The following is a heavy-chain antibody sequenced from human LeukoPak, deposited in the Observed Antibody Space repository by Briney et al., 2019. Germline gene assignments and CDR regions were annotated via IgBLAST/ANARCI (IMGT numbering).Heavy chain of an antibody. CDR2: ISSSGSTI. CDR1: GFTVSSYS. J-gene: IGHJ4*02. V-gene: IGHV3-48*01. Sequence: GGSLRLSCAASGFTVSSYSMNWVRQAPGKGLEWVSYISSSGSTIYYADSVKGRFTISRDNAKNSLYLQMNSLRGEDTAVYYCARAFGLTDYWGQGTLVTVSS. D-gene: IGHD3/OR15-3a*01. CDR3: ARAFGLTDY.